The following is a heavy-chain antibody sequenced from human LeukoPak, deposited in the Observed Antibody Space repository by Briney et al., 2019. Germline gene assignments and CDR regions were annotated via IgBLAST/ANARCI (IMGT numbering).Heavy chain of an antibody. Sequence: PSETLSPNRTVSGGPLSSYYWGWNRQPPGKGLGGIGDIYYSGSTNYNPSLKSRVTISVDTSKNQFSLKLSSVTAADTAVYYCARGSAKITIFGVVTPFDYWGQGTLVTVSS. D-gene: IGHD3-3*01. CDR2: IYYSGST. V-gene: IGHV4-59*01. CDR3: ARGSAKITIFGVVTPFDY. J-gene: IGHJ4*02. CDR1: GGPLSSYY.